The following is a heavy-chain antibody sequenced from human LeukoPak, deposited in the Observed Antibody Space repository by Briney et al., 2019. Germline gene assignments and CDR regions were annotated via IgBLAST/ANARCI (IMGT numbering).Heavy chain of an antibody. J-gene: IGHJ4*02. CDR1: GFTLSIYW. Sequence: GGSLRLSCAASGFTLSIYWMSWVRQAPGKGLEWVGNIKQDGSEKYYVDSVKGRFTISRDDSKNTLYLQMNSLKTEDTAVYYCTTDEYYYDSSGSFDYWGQGTLVTVSS. CDR3: TTDEYYYDSSGSFDY. D-gene: IGHD3-22*01. CDR2: IKQDGSEK. V-gene: IGHV3-7*03.